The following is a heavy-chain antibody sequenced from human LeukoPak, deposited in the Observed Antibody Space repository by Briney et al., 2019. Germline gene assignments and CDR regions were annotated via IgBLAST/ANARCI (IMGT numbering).Heavy chain of an antibody. J-gene: IGHJ4*02. V-gene: IGHV5-51*01. CDR2: IYPGDSDT. D-gene: IGHD4-17*01. CDR1: GYTFTSSW. Sequence: GESLKISFKGSGYTFTSSWIGWVRPMPGKGLGWMGIIYPGDSDTIYSPSFQGQVTISADKSISTAYLQWSSLKASDTAMYYCARAAYGDHSYYFDYWGQGTLVTVSS. CDR3: ARAAYGDHSYYFDY.